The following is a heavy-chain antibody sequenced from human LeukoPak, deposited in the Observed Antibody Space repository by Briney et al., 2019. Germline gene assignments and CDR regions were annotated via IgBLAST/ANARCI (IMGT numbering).Heavy chain of an antibody. V-gene: IGHV3-43*01. J-gene: IGHJ4*02. CDR1: GFTFSSYT. CDR3: AKGTTIPPYYPSGSYYETKAQFDV. CDR2: ISRNGAVT. D-gene: IGHD3-10*01. Sequence: GGSLRLSCAASGFTFSSYTMHWVRQAPGKGLEWVSLISRNGAVTKYADSVRGRFTVSRDNSKNSLYLQMNSLTTEDTALYYCAKGTTIPPYYPSGSYYETKAQFDVWGQGTLVTVSS.